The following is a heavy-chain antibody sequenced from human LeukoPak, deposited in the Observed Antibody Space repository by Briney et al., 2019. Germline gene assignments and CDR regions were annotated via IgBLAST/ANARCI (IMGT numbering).Heavy chain of an antibody. Sequence: SETLFLTCTVSGGSISSGGYYWSWIRQHPGKGLEWIGYIYYSGSTYYNPSLKSRVTISVDTSKNQFSLKLSSVTAADTAVYYCVRGSGHYFDWWTYYYYGMDVWGQGTTVTVSS. CDR1: GGSISSGGYY. D-gene: IGHD3-9*01. V-gene: IGHV4-31*03. CDR3: VRGSGHYFDWWTYYYYGMDV. CDR2: IYYSGST. J-gene: IGHJ6*02.